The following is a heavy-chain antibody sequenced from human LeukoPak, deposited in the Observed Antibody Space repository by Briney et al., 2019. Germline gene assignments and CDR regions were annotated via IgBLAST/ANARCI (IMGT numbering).Heavy chain of an antibody. Sequence: GGSLRLSCAASGFTFSSYGMHWVRQAPGKGLEWVAVISYDGSNKYYADSVKGRFTISRDNSKNTLYLQMNSLRAEDTAVYYCAKAPKQWLNTKENYFDYWGQGTLVTVSS. CDR2: ISYDGSNK. CDR1: GFTFSSYG. CDR3: AKAPKQWLNTKENYFDY. D-gene: IGHD6-19*01. V-gene: IGHV3-30*18. J-gene: IGHJ4*02.